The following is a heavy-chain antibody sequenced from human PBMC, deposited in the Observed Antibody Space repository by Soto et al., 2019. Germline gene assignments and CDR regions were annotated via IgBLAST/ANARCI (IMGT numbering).Heavy chain of an antibody. Sequence: AGGSLRLSCAASGFTFSSYGMHWVRQAPGKGLEWVAVISYDGSNKYYADSVKGRFTISRDNSKNTLYLQMNSLRAEDTAVYYCAKDTLNYGDYAGGYYYYYGMDVWGQGTTVTVSS. CDR3: AKDTLNYGDYAGGYYYYYGMDV. J-gene: IGHJ6*02. D-gene: IGHD4-17*01. CDR1: GFTFSSYG. CDR2: ISYDGSNK. V-gene: IGHV3-30*18.